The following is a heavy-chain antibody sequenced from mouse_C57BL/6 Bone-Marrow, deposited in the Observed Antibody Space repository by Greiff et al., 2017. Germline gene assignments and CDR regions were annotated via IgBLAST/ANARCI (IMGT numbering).Heavy chain of an antibody. CDR1: GYAFSSSW. D-gene: IGHD1-1*01. J-gene: IGHJ3*01. CDR3: ARYDGSSYAWFAY. V-gene: IGHV1-82*01. Sequence: VKLMESGPELVKPGASVKISCKASGYAFSSSWMNWVKQRPGKGLEWIGRIYPGDGDTNYNGKFEGKATLTADKSSSTAYMQLSSLTSEDSAVYFCARYDGSSYAWFAYWGQGTLVTVSA. CDR2: IYPGDGDT.